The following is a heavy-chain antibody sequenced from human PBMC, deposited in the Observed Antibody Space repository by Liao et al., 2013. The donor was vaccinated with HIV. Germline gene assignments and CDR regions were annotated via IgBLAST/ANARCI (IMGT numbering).Heavy chain of an antibody. J-gene: IGHJ3*02. V-gene: IGHV4-34*01. CDR1: GGSFSDNY. D-gene: IGHD3-22*01. CDR3: ARGVPSMIVVLFDI. Sequence: QVQLHQWGAGLLKPSETLSLTCAVYGGSFSDNYWISVRQVPGKGLEWIGEINPSGNTNYSPSYKSRVAMSVDTSKNQFSLKVTSVTAADTALYFCARGVPSMIVVLFDIWGQGTMVTVSS. CDR2: INPSGNT.